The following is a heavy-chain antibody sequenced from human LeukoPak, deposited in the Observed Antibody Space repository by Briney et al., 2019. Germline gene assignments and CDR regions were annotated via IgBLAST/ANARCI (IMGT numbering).Heavy chain of an antibody. CDR2: INPNSGGT. V-gene: IGHV1-2*02. D-gene: IGHD6-19*01. Sequence: ASVKVSCKASGYTFTSYGISWVRQAPGQGLEWMGWINPNSGGTNYAQKFQGRVTMTRDTSISTAYMELSRLRSDDTAVYYCARGAAKYSSGWFFSGEFDYWGQGTLVTVSS. CDR1: GYTFTSYG. J-gene: IGHJ4*02. CDR3: ARGAAKYSSGWFFSGEFDY.